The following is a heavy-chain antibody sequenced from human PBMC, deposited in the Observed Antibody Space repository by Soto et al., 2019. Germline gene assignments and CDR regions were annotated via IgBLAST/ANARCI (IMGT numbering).Heavy chain of an antibody. D-gene: IGHD6-13*01. Sequence: EVQLLQSGAEVRKPGESLKISCVGSGYSFSSFYIGWVRQMPGKGLEWMGLIYPGDCETRYRPSFQGQGTISADKSEKTVYLQSSTLKASDTAIYYCARPNAYGSSWYNYYGMDVWGQGTPLIVS. CDR3: ARPNAYGSSWYNYYGMDV. V-gene: IGHV5-51*01. J-gene: IGHJ6*02. CDR2: IYPGDCET. CDR1: GYSFSSFY.